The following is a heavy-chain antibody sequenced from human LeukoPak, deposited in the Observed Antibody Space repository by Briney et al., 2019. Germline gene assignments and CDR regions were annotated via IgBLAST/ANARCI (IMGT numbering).Heavy chain of an antibody. D-gene: IGHD2-2*01. CDR3: ARGDIVVVPAPDAFDI. V-gene: IGHV4-59*01. Sequence: SETLSLTCTVSGGSISSYYWSWIRQPPGKGLEWIGYIYYSGSTNYNPSLKSRVTISVDTSKNQFSLKLSSVTAADTAVYYCARGDIVVVPAPDAFDIWGQGTVVTVSS. CDR2: IYYSGST. J-gene: IGHJ3*02. CDR1: GGSISSYY.